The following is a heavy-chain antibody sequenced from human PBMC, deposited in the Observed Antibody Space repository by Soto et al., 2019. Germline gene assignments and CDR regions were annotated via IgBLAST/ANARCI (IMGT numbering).Heavy chain of an antibody. CDR1: GFTFSSYA. Sequence: PGGSLRLSCAASGFTFSSYAMSWVRQAPGKGLEWVSAISGSGGSTYYADSVKGRFTISRDNSKNTLYLQMNSLRAEDTAVYYCAKGENLILYFIVEYFQHWGQGTLVTVSS. V-gene: IGHV3-23*01. CDR2: ISGSGGST. D-gene: IGHD2-8*01. CDR3: AKGENLILYFIVEYFQH. J-gene: IGHJ1*01.